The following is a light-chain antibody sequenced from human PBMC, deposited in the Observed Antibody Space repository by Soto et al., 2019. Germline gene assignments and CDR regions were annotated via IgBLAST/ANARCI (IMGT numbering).Light chain of an antibody. J-gene: IGLJ1*01. CDR1: SGDIGSYNR. Sequence: HSVLTQPASVSGSPGQSITISCTGTSGDIGSYNRVSWYQQHPGKAPKLILYEVTDRPSGVSNRFSGSKSGNTASLTISGLQAEDEAEYYCSSYTNINTRACVFGTGTKVTVL. CDR3: SSYTNINTRACV. CDR2: EVT. V-gene: IGLV2-14*01.